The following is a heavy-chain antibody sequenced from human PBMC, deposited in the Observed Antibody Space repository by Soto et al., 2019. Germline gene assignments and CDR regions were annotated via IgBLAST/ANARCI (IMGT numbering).Heavy chain of an antibody. CDR3: ANTMGISY. CDR1: GGSISSGDYY. V-gene: IGHV4-30-4*01. J-gene: IGHJ4*02. D-gene: IGHD3-10*01. Sequence: SETLSLTCTVSGGSISSGDYYWSWIRQPPGKGLEWIGYIYYSGSTYYNPSLKGRVTISVDTSKNTLYLQMNSLSADDTALYYCANTMGISYWGQGTLVTVSS. CDR2: IYYSGST.